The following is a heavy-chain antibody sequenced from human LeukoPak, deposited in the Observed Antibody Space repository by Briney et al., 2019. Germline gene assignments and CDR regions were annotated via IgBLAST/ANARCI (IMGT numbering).Heavy chain of an antibody. CDR3: ARGSHYGVNSVRFAY. D-gene: IGHD4-23*01. CDR1: GYTFTSYY. CDR2: INPSGGSA. J-gene: IGHJ4*02. V-gene: IGHV1-46*01. Sequence: APVKACCKAAGYTFTSYYLHWVRQAPGQGLEWMGIINPSGGSASYAQKFQGRLTMTRDTSTSTVYMELSSLRSEDTAVYYCARGSHYGVNSVRFAYWGQATMVTV.